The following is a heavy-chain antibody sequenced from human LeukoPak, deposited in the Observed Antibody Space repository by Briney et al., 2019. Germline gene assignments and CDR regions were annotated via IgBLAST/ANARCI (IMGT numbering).Heavy chain of an antibody. CDR2: IKQDGSEK. D-gene: IGHD2-2*01. Sequence: PGGSLRLSCAASGFTFSSYWMSWVRQAPGKGLEWVANIKQDGSEKYYVDSVKGRFTISRDNAKNSLYLQMNSLRAEDTAVYYCAKDLGYCSSTSCSPWGQGTLVTVSS. CDR1: GFTFSSYW. V-gene: IGHV3-7*01. CDR3: AKDLGYCSSTSCSP. J-gene: IGHJ5*02.